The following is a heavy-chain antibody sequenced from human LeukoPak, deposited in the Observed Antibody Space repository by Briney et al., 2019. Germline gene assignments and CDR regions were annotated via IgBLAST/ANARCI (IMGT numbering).Heavy chain of an antibody. J-gene: IGHJ6*03. V-gene: IGHV4-61*02. CDR1: GGSISSGSYY. CDR3: ARETSQKGAHYMNV. Sequence: SETLSLTCTVSGGSISSGSYYWSWIRQPAGKGLEWIGRIYTSGSTNYNPSLKSRVTISVDTSKNQFSLKLSSVTAADTAVYYCARETSQKGAHYMNVWGKGTTVTISS. D-gene: IGHD3-16*01. CDR2: IYTSGST.